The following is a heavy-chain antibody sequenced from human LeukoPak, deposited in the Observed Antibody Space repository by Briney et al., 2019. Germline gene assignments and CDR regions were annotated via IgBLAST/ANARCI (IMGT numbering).Heavy chain of an antibody. D-gene: IGHD3-22*01. V-gene: IGHV4-59*01. CDR1: GGSFSGYY. CDR3: ARLFDNDSSGHPDTFDM. Sequence: SETLSLTCAVYGGSFSGYYWSWIRQPPGKGLEWIGYIHNSGRTKYNPSLQSRVTTSLDTSESNFSLKLTSVTAADTAVYYCARLFDNDSSGHPDTFDMWGQGTVVIVSS. CDR2: IHNSGRT. J-gene: IGHJ3*02.